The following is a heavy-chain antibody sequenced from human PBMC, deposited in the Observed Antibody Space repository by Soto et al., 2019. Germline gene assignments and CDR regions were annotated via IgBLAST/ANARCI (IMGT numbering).Heavy chain of an antibody. J-gene: IGHJ6*02. D-gene: IGHD2-21*01. CDR3: ARDLALPLVVGMDV. Sequence: QVQLVQSGAEVKKPGASVKVSCKASGYTFTSYAMHWVRQAPGQRLEWMGWINAGNGNTKYSQKFQGRVTITRDTSASTAYMELSSLRSEDTAGYYCARDLALPLVVGMDVWGQGTTGTASS. CDR1: GYTFTSYA. CDR2: INAGNGNT. V-gene: IGHV1-3*01.